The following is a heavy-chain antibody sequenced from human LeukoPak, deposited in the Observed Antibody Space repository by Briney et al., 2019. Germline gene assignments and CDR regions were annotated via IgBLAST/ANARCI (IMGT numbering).Heavy chain of an antibody. CDR2: IRSKAYGGTT. Sequence: GSLRLSCTASGFTFGDYAMSWVRQAPGKGLEWVGFIRSKAYGGTTEYVASVKGRFTISRDDSKSIAYLQMNSLKTEDTAVYYCTRDKGVRIAAAGTYWGQGTLVTVSS. CDR1: GFTFGDYA. V-gene: IGHV3-49*04. D-gene: IGHD6-13*01. J-gene: IGHJ4*02. CDR3: TRDKGVRIAAAGTY.